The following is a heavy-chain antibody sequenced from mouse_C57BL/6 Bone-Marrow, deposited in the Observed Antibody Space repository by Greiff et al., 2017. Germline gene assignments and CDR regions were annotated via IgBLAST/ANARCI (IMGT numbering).Heavy chain of an antibody. CDR3: ARGRLGAWCAY. V-gene: IGHV14-3*01. CDR1: GFNIKYPS. CDR2: IDPAHGNT. Sequence: EVKLQESVAELVRPGASVKLSCPASGFNIKYPSMNWVKQRPEQGLEWIGRIDPAHGNTKYVPKFQGKATITADTSSNTAYLQLSSLTSEDTAIYYGARGRLGAWCAYWGQGTLVTVSA. D-gene: IGHD1-1*01. J-gene: IGHJ3*01.